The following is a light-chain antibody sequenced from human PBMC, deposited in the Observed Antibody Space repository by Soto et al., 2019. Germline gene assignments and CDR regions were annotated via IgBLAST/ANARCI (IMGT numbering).Light chain of an antibody. CDR3: SSYTGSSTDVV. Sequence: QSALTQPASVSGSPGQSITISCTGTSSDVGGYNYVSWYQQHPGKAPKLMIYDVSNRPSGVSNRFSGSKSANTASLTISGLQAEDEADYYCSSYTGSSTDVVFGRGTKLTVL. CDR1: SSDVGGYNY. CDR2: DVS. J-gene: IGLJ2*01. V-gene: IGLV2-14*01.